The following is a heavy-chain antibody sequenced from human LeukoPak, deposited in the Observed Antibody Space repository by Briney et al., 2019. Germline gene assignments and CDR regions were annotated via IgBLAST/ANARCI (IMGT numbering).Heavy chain of an antibody. CDR2: IYYSGST. J-gene: IGHJ6*03. D-gene: IGHD3-22*01. CDR3: ARGIAYYYDSSGYYPEDYYYYMDV. CDR1: GGSISSYY. V-gene: IGHV4-59*01. Sequence: PSETLSLTCTVSGGSISSYYWSWIRQPPGKGLEWIGYIYYSGSTNYNPSLKSRVTISVDTSKNQFSLKLSSVTAADTAVYYCARGIAYYYDSSGYYPEDYYYYMDVWGKGTTVTISS.